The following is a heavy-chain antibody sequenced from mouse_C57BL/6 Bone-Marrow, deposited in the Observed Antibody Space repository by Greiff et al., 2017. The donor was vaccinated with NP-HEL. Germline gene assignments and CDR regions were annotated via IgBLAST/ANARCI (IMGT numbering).Heavy chain of an antibody. Sequence: VQLKQSGPELVKPGDSVKISCKASGYSFTGYFMNWVMQSHGKSLEWIGRINPYNGDTFYNQKFKGKATLTVDKSSSTAHMELRSLTSEDSAVYYCARGGRLLPYYYAMDYWGQGTSVTVSS. D-gene: IGHD2-3*01. CDR1: GYSFTGYF. V-gene: IGHV1-20*01. CDR2: INPYNGDT. J-gene: IGHJ4*01. CDR3: ARGGRLLPYYYAMDY.